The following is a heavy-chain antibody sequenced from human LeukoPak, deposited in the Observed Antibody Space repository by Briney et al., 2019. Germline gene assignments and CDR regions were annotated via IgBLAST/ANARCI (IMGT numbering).Heavy chain of an antibody. Sequence: SETLSLTCAVSGGSISRGGYSWSWIRQPPGKGLEWIGYIYHSGSTYYNPSLNSRVTISVDRSNNPSSLKLSSVTAADTSVYYCAREAIPDWYFDLGGRGTVITVSA. J-gene: IGHJ2*01. D-gene: IGHD2-2*02. CDR3: AREAIPDWYFDL. CDR1: GGSISRGGYS. CDR2: IYHSGST. V-gene: IGHV4-30-2*01.